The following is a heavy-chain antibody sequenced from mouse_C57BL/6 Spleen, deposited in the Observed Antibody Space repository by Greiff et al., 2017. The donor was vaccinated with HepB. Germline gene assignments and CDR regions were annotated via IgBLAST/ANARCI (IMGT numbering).Heavy chain of an antibody. V-gene: IGHV5-9*01. J-gene: IGHJ1*03. CDR2: ISGGGGNT. CDR3: ARQGIYYYGSSWYFDV. Sequence: EVKVVESGGGLVKPGGSLKLSCAASGFTFSSYTMSWVRQTPEKRLEWVATISGGGGNTYYPDSVKGRFTISRDNAKNTLYLQMSSLRSEDTALYYCARQGIYYYGSSWYFDVWGTGTTVTVSS. CDR1: GFTFSSYT. D-gene: IGHD1-1*01.